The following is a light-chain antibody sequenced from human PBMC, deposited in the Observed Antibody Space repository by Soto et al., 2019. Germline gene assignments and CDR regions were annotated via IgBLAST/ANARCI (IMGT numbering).Light chain of an antibody. CDR3: GSWDSSLSAYV. CDR1: NSNIGAGFG. J-gene: IGLJ1*01. Sequence: QSVLTQPPSVSGAPGQRVTISCTGSNSNIGAGFGVQWYQQFPRTAPRLLIYSNTNRPSGVPDRFSASKSGTSASLAITGLRAGDEADYYCGSWDSSLSAYVFGTGTKVTVL. V-gene: IGLV1-40*01. CDR2: SNT.